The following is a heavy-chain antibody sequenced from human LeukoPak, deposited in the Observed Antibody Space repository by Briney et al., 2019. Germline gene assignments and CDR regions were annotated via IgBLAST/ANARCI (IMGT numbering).Heavy chain of an antibody. CDR2: ISSSSTYI. V-gene: IGHV3-21*04. Sequence: GGSLRLSCAASGFTFSNYYMNWVRQAPGKGLEWVSSISSSSTYIYYADSVKGRFTISRDNAKNSLYLQMNSLRAEDTAVYYCAKRVSGTTFYWGQGTLVTVSS. CDR1: GFTFSNYY. CDR3: AKRVSGTTFY. J-gene: IGHJ4*02. D-gene: IGHD1-1*01.